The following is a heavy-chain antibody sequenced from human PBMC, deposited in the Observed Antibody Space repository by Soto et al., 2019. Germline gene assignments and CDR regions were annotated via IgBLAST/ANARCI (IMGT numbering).Heavy chain of an antibody. CDR2: IIPIFGTA. J-gene: IGHJ1*01. CDR3: ARDPEWELGEYFQH. CDR1: GGTFSSYD. V-gene: IGHV1-69*01. Sequence: QVQLVQSGAEVKKPGSSVKVSCKASGGTFSSYDISWVRRAPGQGLEWMGGIIPIFGTANYAQKFQGRVTITADESTSTAYMELSSLRSEDTAVYYCARDPEWELGEYFQHWGQGTLVTVSS. D-gene: IGHD1-26*01.